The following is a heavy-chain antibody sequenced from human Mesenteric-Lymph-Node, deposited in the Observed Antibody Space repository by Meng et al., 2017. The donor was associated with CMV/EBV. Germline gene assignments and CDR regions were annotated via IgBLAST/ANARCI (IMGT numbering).Heavy chain of an antibody. CDR3: ARGNRTQRPRKTVVPADRGLWYFDL. Sequence: SETLSLTCTVSGGSISSSSYYWGWIRQPPGKGLEWIGSIYYSGSTYYNPSLKSRVTISVDTSKNQFSLKLSSVTAADTAVYYCARGNRTQRPRKTVVPADRGLWYFDLWGRGTLVTVSS. J-gene: IGHJ2*01. CDR1: GGSISSSSYY. CDR2: IYYSGST. D-gene: IGHD2-2*01. V-gene: IGHV4-39*07.